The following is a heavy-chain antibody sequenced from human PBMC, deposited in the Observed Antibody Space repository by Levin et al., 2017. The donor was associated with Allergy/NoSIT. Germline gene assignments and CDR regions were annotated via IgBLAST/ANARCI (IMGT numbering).Heavy chain of an antibody. CDR2: ISVSGRET. CDR1: GFRFSDYY. Sequence: GGSLKISCAATGFRFSDYYMSWIRQVPGKGLEWVSYISVSGRETNYADSVKGRFTISRDNAMNSLSLQMNSLRVDDSAVYYCAREGFWTDWGQGTLVTVSS. J-gene: IGHJ4*02. CDR3: AREGFWTD. D-gene: IGHD3/OR15-3a*01. V-gene: IGHV3-11*06.